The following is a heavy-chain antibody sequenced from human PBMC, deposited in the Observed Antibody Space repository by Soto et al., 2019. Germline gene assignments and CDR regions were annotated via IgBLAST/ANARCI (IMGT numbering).Heavy chain of an antibody. CDR2: IYYSGST. Sequence: PSETLSLTCTVSGGSISSYYWSWIRQPPGKGLEWIGYIYYSGSTNYNPSLKSRVTISVDTSKNQFSLKLSSVTAADTAVYYCARYHDYGDSHAFDIWGQGTMVTVSS. J-gene: IGHJ3*02. D-gene: IGHD4-17*01. CDR1: GGSISSYY. V-gene: IGHV4-59*01. CDR3: ARYHDYGDSHAFDI.